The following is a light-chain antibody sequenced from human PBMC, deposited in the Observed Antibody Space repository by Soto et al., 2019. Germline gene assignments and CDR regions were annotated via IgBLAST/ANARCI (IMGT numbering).Light chain of an antibody. V-gene: IGKV1-5*03. J-gene: IGKJ1*01. CDR2: KAS. CDR1: QSISTW. CDR3: QQYHSYST. Sequence: DIQMTQSPSTLSASVGDRVTITCRAGQSISTWLAWYQQKPGKAPKLLIYKASSLESGVPSRFSGSGSGTEFTLTISSLQPDDFATYYCQQYHSYSTFGQGTKVDIK.